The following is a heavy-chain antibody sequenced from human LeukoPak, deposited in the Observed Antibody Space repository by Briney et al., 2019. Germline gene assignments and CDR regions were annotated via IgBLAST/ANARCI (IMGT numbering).Heavy chain of an antibody. CDR1: GGTFSSYA. J-gene: IGHJ4*02. D-gene: IGHD3-22*01. CDR2: IIPIFGTA. V-gene: IGHV1-69*01. Sequence: ASVKVSCKASGGTFSSYAISWVRQAPGQGLEWMGGIIPIFGTANYAQKFQGRVTITADESTSTAYVELSSLRSEDTAVYYCARSSRYYDSSGLQAYYFDHWGQGTLVTVSS. CDR3: ARSSRYYDSSGLQAYYFDH.